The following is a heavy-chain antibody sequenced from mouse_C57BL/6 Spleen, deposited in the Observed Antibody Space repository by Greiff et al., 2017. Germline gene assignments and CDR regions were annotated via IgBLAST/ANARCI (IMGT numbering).Heavy chain of an antibody. V-gene: IGHV1-62-2*01. CDR1: GYTFTAYT. CDR3: ASHEDGISHYFGRNYAMDY. Sequence: LVKPGASVTLSCKASGYTFTAYTKHWAKQRSGQGNAWIGWFYSGSGSIKYSEKFTDKATLIADKSSSTVYMELSRLRTEDSAVYFCASHEDGISHYFGRNYAMDYGGQGTSVTVSS. CDR2: FYSGSGSI. J-gene: IGHJ4*01. D-gene: IGHD1-1*01.